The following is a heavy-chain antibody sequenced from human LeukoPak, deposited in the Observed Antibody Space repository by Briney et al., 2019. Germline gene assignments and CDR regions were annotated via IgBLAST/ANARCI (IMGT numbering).Heavy chain of an antibody. CDR1: GGSLSSYY. J-gene: IGHJ4*02. Sequence: SETLSLTCTVSGGSLSSYYFSWIRQSPGKGLEWIAYINYSGSASYNPSLKSRVTMSVDTSKQFSLSLSSVTAADTAVYYCARQGDTYYYGSGSYLIDYWGQGTLVTVSS. D-gene: IGHD3-10*01. CDR2: INYSGSA. CDR3: ARQGDTYYYGSGSYLIDY. V-gene: IGHV4-59*08.